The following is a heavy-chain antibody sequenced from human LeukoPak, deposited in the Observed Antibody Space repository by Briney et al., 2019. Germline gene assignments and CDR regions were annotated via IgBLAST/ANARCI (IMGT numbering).Heavy chain of an antibody. CDR2: IIPIFGTA. J-gene: IGHJ6*03. CDR3: ARGRGHYDYVWGSYRPSYYYYYYMDV. Sequence: GSSVKVSCKASGGTFSSYAISWVRQAPGQGLEWMGRIIPIFGTASYAQKFQGRVTISTDDSTSTAYMELSRLRSEDTAVYYCARGRGHYDYVWGSYRPSYYYYYYMDVWGKGTTVTVSS. D-gene: IGHD3-16*02. CDR1: GGTFSSYA. V-gene: IGHV1-69*05.